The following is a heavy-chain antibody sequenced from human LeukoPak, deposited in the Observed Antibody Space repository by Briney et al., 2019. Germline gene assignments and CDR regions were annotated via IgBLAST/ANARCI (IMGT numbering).Heavy chain of an antibody. Sequence: PSQTLSLTCTVSGGSISSGGYYWSWIRQHPGKGLEWIGYIYYSGSTYYNPSLKSRVTISVDTSKEQFSLKVNSVTAADTAVYYCARGRDSRGYQFKGFDYWGQGTLVTVSS. CDR3: ARGRDSRGYQFKGFDY. J-gene: IGHJ4*02. CDR2: IYYSGST. CDR1: GGSISSGGYY. D-gene: IGHD3-22*01. V-gene: IGHV4-31*03.